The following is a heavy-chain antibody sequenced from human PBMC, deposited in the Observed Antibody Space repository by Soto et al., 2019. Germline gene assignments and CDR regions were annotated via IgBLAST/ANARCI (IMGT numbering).Heavy chain of an antibody. D-gene: IGHD3-3*01. CDR3: ARGSGAWNYDFWSGYYT. J-gene: IGHJ4*02. CDR2: INAGNGNT. V-gene: IGHV1-3*01. CDR1: GYTFTSYA. Sequence: ASVKVSCKASGYTFTSYAMHWVRQAPGQRLEWMGWINAGNGNTKYSQKFQGRVTITRDTSASTAYMELSSLRSEDTAVYYCARGSGAWNYDFWSGYYTWGQGTLVTVSS.